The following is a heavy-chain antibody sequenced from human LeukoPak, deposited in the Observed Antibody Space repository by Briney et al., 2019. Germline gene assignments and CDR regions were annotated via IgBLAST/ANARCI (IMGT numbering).Heavy chain of an antibody. CDR1: GFTFSNYA. J-gene: IGHJ6*02. D-gene: IGHD3-16*02. CDR3: VSVYLDA. Sequence: PGGSLRLSCLASGFTFSNYAMSWVRQAPGKGLEWVAQIKEDGSVQKYVDSVKGRFTISRENAKNSLYLQMDSLRAEDTAVYYCVSVYLDAWGQGTTVTVSS. CDR2: IKEDGSVQ. V-gene: IGHV3-7*05.